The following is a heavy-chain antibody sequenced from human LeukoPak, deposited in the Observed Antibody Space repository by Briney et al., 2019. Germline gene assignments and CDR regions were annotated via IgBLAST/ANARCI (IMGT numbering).Heavy chain of an antibody. J-gene: IGHJ4*02. CDR1: GGSISSGDYY. CDR3: ARKEANYDSSGYYYDDY. CDR2: IYYSGST. D-gene: IGHD3-22*01. Sequence: PSQTLSLTCTVSGGSISSGDYYWSWIRQPPGKGLEWIGYIYYSGSTYYNPSLKSRVTISVDTSKNQFSLKLSSVTAADTAVYYCARKEANYDSSGYYYDDYWGQGTLVTVSS. V-gene: IGHV4-30-4*01.